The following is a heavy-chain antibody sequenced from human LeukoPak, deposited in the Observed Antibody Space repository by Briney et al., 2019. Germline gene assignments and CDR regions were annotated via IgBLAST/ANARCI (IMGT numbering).Heavy chain of an antibody. CDR1: GFTVSNNY. D-gene: IGHD3-10*01. CDR3: ARVYYGSGSLYYYYYYMDV. V-gene: IGHV3-53*01. CDR2: IYSGGST. J-gene: IGHJ6*03. Sequence: GGSLRLSCTASGFTVSNNYISWVRQAPGKGLEWVSVIYSGGSTYYADSVTGRFTISRDNSKNTLSLHMHSVRAEDTPVYYCARVYYGSGSLYYYYYYMDVWGKGTTVTISS.